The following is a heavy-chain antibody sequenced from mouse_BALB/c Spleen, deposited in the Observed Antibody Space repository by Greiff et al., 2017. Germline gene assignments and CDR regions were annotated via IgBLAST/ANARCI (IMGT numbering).Heavy chain of an antibody. J-gene: IGHJ4*01. CDR1: GFNIKDYY. V-gene: IGHV14-1*02. Sequence: VQLQQSGAELVRPGALVKLSCKASGFNIKDYYMHWVKQRPEQGLEWIGWIDPENGNTIYEPKFPGKVSITADTSSNPAYLQLSSLTSEDTAVYYCARSPLLGGSAMDYWGQGTSGTVSS. CDR3: ARSPLLGGSAMDY. D-gene: IGHD2-1*01. CDR2: IDPENGNT.